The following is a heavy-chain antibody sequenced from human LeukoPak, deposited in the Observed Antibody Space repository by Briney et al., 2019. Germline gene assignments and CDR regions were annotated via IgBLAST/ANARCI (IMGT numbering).Heavy chain of an antibody. CDR3: ARVFSSSGYGY. D-gene: IGHD3-22*01. J-gene: IGHJ4*02. CDR1: GYTFTSYY. CDR2: INPSGGST. V-gene: IGHV1-46*01. Sequence: ASVKVSCKTSGYTFTSYYMHWVRQAPGQGLEWMGIINPSGGSTSYAQKFQGRVTMTRDTSTSTVYMEPSSLRSEDTAVYYCARVFSSSGYGYWGQGTLVTVSS.